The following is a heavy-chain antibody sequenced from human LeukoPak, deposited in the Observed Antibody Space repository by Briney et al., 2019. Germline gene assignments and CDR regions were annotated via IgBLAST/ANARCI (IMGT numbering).Heavy chain of an antibody. D-gene: IGHD5-18*01. CDR1: GITFSTSH. J-gene: IGHJ4*02. V-gene: IGHV3-64*01. CDR3: ARAYSFGYDY. Sequence: GGSLRLSCAASGITFSTSHMHWVRQAPGKGLEYDSAITNNGDTTYYANSVKGRFTISRDNSKNTLYLQMGSLRVEDMAVYYCARAYSFGYDYWGQGTLVTVSS. CDR2: ITNNGDTT.